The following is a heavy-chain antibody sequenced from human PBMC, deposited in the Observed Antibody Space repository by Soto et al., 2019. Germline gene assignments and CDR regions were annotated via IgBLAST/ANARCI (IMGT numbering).Heavy chain of an antibody. CDR1: GGSISSGGYY. Sequence: SETLSLTCTVSGGSISSGGYYWSWIRQHPGKGLERIGYIYYSGSTYYNPSLKSRVTISVDTSKNLFSLKLSSVTAADTALYYFARDTYSRSPGYYYYYMDVWGKGTTVTVSS. CDR2: IYYSGST. D-gene: IGHD4-4*01. CDR3: ARDTYSRSPGYYYYYMDV. J-gene: IGHJ6*03. V-gene: IGHV4-31*03.